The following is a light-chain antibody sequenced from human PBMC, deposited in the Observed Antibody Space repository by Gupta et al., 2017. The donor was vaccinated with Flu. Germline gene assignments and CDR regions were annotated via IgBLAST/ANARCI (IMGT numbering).Light chain of an antibody. V-gene: IGKV3-15*01. Sequence: GEGATRSCRASQSVGVDLAWYQQKPGQVPRPLIYDASFRANGVPARFSAGGSGTEFTLTISSLQPEDFAVYYCQQFHNWPFTFGQGTRLDIK. CDR3: QQFHNWPFT. J-gene: IGKJ5*01. CDR2: DAS. CDR1: QSVGVD.